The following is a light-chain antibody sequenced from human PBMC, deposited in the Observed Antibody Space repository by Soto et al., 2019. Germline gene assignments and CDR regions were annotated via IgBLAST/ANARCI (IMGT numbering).Light chain of an antibody. Sequence: EIVLTQSPATLSLSPGERATLSCRASQSVRTYLAWYQQKPGQAPRLLIYDASNRATGIPARFSGSGSGTDFTLTISSLEPEDLAVYYCQQRSNWPLITFGQGTRLEIK. CDR2: DAS. V-gene: IGKV3-11*01. CDR1: QSVRTY. J-gene: IGKJ5*01. CDR3: QQRSNWPLIT.